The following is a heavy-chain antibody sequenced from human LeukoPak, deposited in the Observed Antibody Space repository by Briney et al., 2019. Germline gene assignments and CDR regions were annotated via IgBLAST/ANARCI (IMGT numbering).Heavy chain of an antibody. V-gene: IGHV3-30*18. CDR1: GFTLSSNG. Sequence: GRSLRLSCAASGFTLSSNGMHWVRQAPGKGLEWVAVISYDGSNKYYADSVKGRFTISRDNSKNTLYLQMNGLRAEDTAVYYCAKHVIAVAGNNWFDPWGQGTLVTVSS. CDR2: ISYDGSNK. J-gene: IGHJ5*02. D-gene: IGHD6-19*01. CDR3: AKHVIAVAGNNWFDP.